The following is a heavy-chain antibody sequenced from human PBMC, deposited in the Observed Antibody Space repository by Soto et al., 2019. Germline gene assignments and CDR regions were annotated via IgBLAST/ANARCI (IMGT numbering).Heavy chain of an antibody. CDR1: GFSFSTYW. CDR3: LWFGDFAAH. J-gene: IGHJ4*02. V-gene: IGHV3-74*01. CDR2: INPDGSIT. Sequence: PGGSLRLSCAASGFSFSTYWMHWVRQAPGKGLVWVSHINPDGSITNYADSVKGRFTISRDNAKNTLYLQVDSLRAEDTAVYYCLWFGDFAAHWGQGTPVTVSS. D-gene: IGHD3-10*01.